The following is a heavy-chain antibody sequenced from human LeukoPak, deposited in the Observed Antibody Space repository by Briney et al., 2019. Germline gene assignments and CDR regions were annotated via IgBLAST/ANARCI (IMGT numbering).Heavy chain of an antibody. V-gene: IGHV1-24*01. J-gene: IGHJ4*02. Sequence: ASVKVSCKVSGKPLSELAVHWVRQSPTQGLEWMGGFDPEDAETVYTQKFQGSITMTEDKSTDTAYMELSGLRSEDSAVYFCSAFARGFNRGIPVAGYFNFWGQGTLVTVSS. CDR1: GKPLSELA. CDR2: FDPEDAET. CDR3: SAFARGFNRGIPVAGYFNF. D-gene: IGHD6-19*01.